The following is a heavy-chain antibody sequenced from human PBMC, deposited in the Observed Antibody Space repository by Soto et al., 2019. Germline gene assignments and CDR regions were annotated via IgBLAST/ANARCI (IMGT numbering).Heavy chain of an antibody. Sequence: QVQLVQSGAEVKKPGSSVKVSCKASGGTFSSYAISWVRQAPGQGLEWMGGIIPIFGTANYAQKFQGRVTITADESTGTAYMELSSLRSEDTAVYYCARAEYSSSSTSWLVLAAAKSKGGMDVWGQGTTVTVSS. D-gene: IGHD6-6*01. CDR2: IIPIFGTA. CDR3: ARAEYSSSSTSWLVLAAAKSKGGMDV. CDR1: GGTFSSYA. J-gene: IGHJ6*02. V-gene: IGHV1-69*12.